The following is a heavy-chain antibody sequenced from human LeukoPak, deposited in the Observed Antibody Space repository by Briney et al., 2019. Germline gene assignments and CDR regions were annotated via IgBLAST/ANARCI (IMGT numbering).Heavy chain of an antibody. J-gene: IGHJ4*02. CDR1: GFTFSSYE. CDR2: ISSSGSTI. CDR3: ARSPSLVVFDY. V-gene: IGHV3-48*03. Sequence: GGSLRLSCAASGFTFSSYEMNWVRQAPGKGLEWVSYISSSGSTIYYADSVKGRFTISRDNAKNSLYLQMNSLRAEDTAVYYCARSPSLVVFDYWGQGTLVTVSS. D-gene: IGHD2-15*01.